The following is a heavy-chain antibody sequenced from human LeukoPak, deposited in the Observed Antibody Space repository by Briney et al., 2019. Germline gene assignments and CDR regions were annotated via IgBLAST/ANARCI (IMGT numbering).Heavy chain of an antibody. J-gene: IGHJ3*02. Sequence: AGGSLRLSCAASGFNFNDSAMHWVRQAPGKGLEWVSSINWNSGSIAYADSMKGRFIISRENAKNSLYLQMNSLRPEDTALYYCTKDKGITFGGAIALRNSFDMWGQGTMVTVSS. CDR1: GFNFNDSA. V-gene: IGHV3-9*01. CDR2: INWNSGSI. CDR3: TKDKGITFGGAIALRNSFDM. D-gene: IGHD3-16*02.